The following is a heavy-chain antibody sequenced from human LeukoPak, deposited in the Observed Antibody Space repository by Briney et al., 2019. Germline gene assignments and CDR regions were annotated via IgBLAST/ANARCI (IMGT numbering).Heavy chain of an antibody. CDR3: AKAVSSSWYDPPYFDY. Sequence: GGSLRLSCAASGFTFSSYAMSWVRQAPGKGLEWVSAISGSGGSTYYADSVKGRFTISRDNSKNTLYLQMNSLRAEDTAVYYCAKAVSSSWYDPPYFDYWGQGTLVTVSS. CDR1: GFTFSSYA. D-gene: IGHD6-13*01. V-gene: IGHV3-23*01. J-gene: IGHJ4*02. CDR2: ISGSGGST.